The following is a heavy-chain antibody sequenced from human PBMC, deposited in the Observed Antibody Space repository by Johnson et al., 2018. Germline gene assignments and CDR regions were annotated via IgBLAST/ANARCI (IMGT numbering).Heavy chain of an antibody. Sequence: QVQLVESGPEVKKPGASVKVSCKASGYTFTSQDINWVRQATGQGLEWMGWMNPINGNTGYAQKFQGRVAMTRHTSIRTAYMELRSLRPDDTAVYYCARGLIRGTYKYDGFDIWGQGTVVTGSS. CDR3: ARGLIRGTYKYDGFDI. D-gene: IGHD1-26*01. J-gene: IGHJ3*02. CDR2: MNPINGNT. V-gene: IGHV1-8*01. CDR1: GYTFTSQD.